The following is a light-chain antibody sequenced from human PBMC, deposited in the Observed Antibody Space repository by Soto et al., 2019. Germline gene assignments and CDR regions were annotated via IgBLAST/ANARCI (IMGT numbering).Light chain of an antibody. V-gene: IGKV3-20*01. Sequence: EIVLTQSPGTLSLSPGERATLSCRASQSVSNNYLAWYQQKPVQAPRLVIYGASNRATGIPDRFSASGSGTDFTLTISRLEPEDFAVYYCQQYISSPLTFGQGTKMEIK. CDR2: GAS. CDR3: QQYISSPLT. J-gene: IGKJ1*01. CDR1: QSVSNNY.